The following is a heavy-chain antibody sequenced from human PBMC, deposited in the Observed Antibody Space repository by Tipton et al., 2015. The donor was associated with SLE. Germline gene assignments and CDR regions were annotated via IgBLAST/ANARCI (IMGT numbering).Heavy chain of an antibody. CDR1: GGSISSHY. CDR3: ARAAGSDYYGMDV. Sequence: TLSLTCTVSGGSISSHYWSWIRQPPGKGLEWFGYIYYSGSTNYKPSLKSRVPISVDTSKNQFSLKLSSVTAADTAVYYCARAAGSDYYGMDVWGQGTTVTVSS. D-gene: IGHD6-19*01. CDR2: IYYSGST. V-gene: IGHV4-59*11. J-gene: IGHJ6*02.